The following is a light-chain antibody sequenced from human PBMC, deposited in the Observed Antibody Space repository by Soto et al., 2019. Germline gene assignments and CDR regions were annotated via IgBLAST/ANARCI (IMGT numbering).Light chain of an antibody. J-gene: IGKJ1*01. V-gene: IGKV1-5*03. CDR2: KTS. CDR3: HQYDTSPQA. Sequence: IQRTHSPSALSVSLGDIVTITFRASHSISIWLAWYQQPPGKAPNLLIYKTSILQSGVPSRFSGSGSGTDFTLTISSLQPDDFASYYCHQYDTSPQAFGQGTTVDTK. CDR1: HSISIW.